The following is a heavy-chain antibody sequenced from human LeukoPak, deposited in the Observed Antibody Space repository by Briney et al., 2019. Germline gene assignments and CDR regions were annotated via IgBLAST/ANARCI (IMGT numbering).Heavy chain of an antibody. Sequence: SETLSLTCTVSGGFSDYFCTWVRPSAGAGLECIGRIHTSGTTYYNPSLRSRVSMSVDTSNNKFSLSLSSVTAADTAVYYCARDPAGHGRYFDYWGQGALVTVSS. J-gene: IGHJ4*02. D-gene: IGHD1-14*01. V-gene: IGHV4-4*07. CDR3: ARDPAGHGRYFDY. CDR2: IHTSGTT. CDR1: GGFSDYF.